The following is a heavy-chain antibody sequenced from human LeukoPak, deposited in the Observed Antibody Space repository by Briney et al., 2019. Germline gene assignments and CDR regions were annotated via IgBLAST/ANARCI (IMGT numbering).Heavy chain of an antibody. D-gene: IGHD3-22*01. V-gene: IGHV4-34*01. CDR1: GGSFSGYY. CDR2: INHSGST. Sequence: PSETLSPTCAVYGGSFSGYYWSWIRQPPGKGLEWIGEINHSGSTNYNPSLKSRVTISVDTSKNQFSLKLSSVTAADTAVYYCARVGALGYYDSSGYYPTENWGQGTLVTVSS. J-gene: IGHJ4*02. CDR3: ARVGALGYYDSSGYYPTEN.